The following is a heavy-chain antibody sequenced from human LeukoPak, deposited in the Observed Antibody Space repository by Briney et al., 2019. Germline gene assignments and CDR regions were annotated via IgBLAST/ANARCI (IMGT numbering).Heavy chain of an antibody. D-gene: IGHD5-24*01. CDR2: IYYSGST. V-gene: IGHV4-59*01. CDR1: GGSISSYY. CDR3: ARSSRDGWDFDY. Sequence: SETLSLTCTVSGGSISSYYWSWIRQPPGKGLEWIGYIYYSGSTNYNPSLKSRVTISVDTSKNQFSLKLSSVTAADTAVYYCARSSRDGWDFDYWGQGTPVTVSS. J-gene: IGHJ4*02.